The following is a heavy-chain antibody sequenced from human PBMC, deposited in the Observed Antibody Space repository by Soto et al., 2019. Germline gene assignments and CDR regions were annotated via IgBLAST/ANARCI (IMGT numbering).Heavy chain of an antibody. CDR3: ARRLDDRADAGFDV. J-gene: IGHJ3*01. V-gene: IGHV1-69*01. D-gene: IGHD3-16*01. CDR2: IITLFGTT. CDR1: GGTFSTYT. Sequence: QVHLVQSGAEVRKPGASVKVSCTTSGGTFSTYTIYWVRQAPGQGLEWMGRIITLFGTTKNAQNFQDRGTITAEESTRTTYMELSSLRAEDTAVYYSARRLDDRADAGFDVWGEGTAVTVSA.